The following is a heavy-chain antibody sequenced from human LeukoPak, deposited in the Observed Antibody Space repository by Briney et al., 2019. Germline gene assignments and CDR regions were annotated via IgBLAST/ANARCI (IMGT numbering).Heavy chain of an antibody. CDR3: ARGSGWNYYYYYMDV. Sequence: SETLSLTCAVYGGSFSGYYWSWIRQPPGKGLEWIGEINHSGSTNYNPSLKSRVTISVGTSKNQFSLKLSSVTAADTAVYYCARGSGWNYYYYYMDVWGKGTTVTVSS. V-gene: IGHV4-34*01. D-gene: IGHD6-19*01. CDR1: GGSFSGYY. CDR2: INHSGST. J-gene: IGHJ6*03.